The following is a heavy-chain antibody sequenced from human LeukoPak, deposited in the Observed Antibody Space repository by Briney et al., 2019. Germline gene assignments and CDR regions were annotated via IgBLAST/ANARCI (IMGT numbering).Heavy chain of an antibody. CDR3: ARDGMVRGVQPTNWFDP. V-gene: IGHV4-4*07. Sequence: PSETLSLTCTVSGGSTSSYYWSWIRQPAGKGLEWIGRIYTSGSTNYNPSLRSRVTMSVDTSKNHFSLKLSSVTAADTAVYYCARDGMVRGVQPTNWFDPWGQGTLVTVSS. J-gene: IGHJ5*02. D-gene: IGHD3-10*01. CDR1: GGSTSSYY. CDR2: IYTSGST.